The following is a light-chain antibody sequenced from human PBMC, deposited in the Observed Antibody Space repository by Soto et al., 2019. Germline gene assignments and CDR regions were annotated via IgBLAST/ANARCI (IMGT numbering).Light chain of an antibody. J-gene: IGKJ1*01. V-gene: IGKV3-20*01. CDR2: GAS. Sequence: IVMTQSPATLSVSPGARATLSCRASQSLSSNLAWYQQKPGQAPRLLISGASSRAADIPDRFSGSGSGTDFTLTINRLEPEDFAVYYCQQYDSSPRTFGQGTKVDIK. CDR3: QQYDSSPRT. CDR1: QSLSSN.